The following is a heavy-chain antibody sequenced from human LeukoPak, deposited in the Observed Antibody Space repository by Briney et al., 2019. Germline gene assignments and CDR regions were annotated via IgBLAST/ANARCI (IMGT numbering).Heavy chain of an antibody. Sequence: GGSLRLSCAASGFTSSSYWMSWVRQAPGKGLEWVANIKQDGSEKYYVGSVKGRFTISRDNAKNSLYLQMNSLRAEDTAVYYCARDVSISVAGFVDVWGKGTTVTVSS. CDR2: IKQDGSEK. J-gene: IGHJ6*04. D-gene: IGHD6-19*01. V-gene: IGHV3-7*01. CDR1: GFTSSSYW. CDR3: ARDVSISVAGFVDV.